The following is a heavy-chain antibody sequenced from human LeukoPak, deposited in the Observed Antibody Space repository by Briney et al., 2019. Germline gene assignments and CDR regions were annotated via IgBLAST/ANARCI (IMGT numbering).Heavy chain of an antibody. Sequence: SVTLSLTCAVYGGSFSGYYWGWIRQPPGKGLEWIGSIYYSGSTYYNPSLKSRVTISVDTSKNQFSLKLSSVTAADTAVYYCARIGGYLFDAFDIWGQGTMVTVSS. CDR2: IYYSGST. CDR3: ARIGGYLFDAFDI. V-gene: IGHV4-34*01. D-gene: IGHD1-26*01. J-gene: IGHJ3*02. CDR1: GGSFSGYY.